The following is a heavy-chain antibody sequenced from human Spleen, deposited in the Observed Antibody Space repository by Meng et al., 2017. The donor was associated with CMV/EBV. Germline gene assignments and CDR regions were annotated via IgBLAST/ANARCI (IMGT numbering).Heavy chain of an antibody. CDR1: GDSISSYY. J-gene: IGHJ6*02. CDR3: ARDRLSDYSDIPMDV. CDR2: IYYSGST. V-gene: IGHV4-59*01. Sequence: SQTLSLTCTVSGDSISSYYWTWIRQPPGKGLEWIGFIYYSGSTNYNPSLKSRVTISLDTSKNEFSLKVRSMTAADTAVYYCARDRLSDYSDIPMDVWGQGTTVTVSS. D-gene: IGHD4-17*01.